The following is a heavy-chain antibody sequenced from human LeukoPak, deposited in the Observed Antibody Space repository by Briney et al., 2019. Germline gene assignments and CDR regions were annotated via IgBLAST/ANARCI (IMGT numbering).Heavy chain of an antibody. V-gene: IGHV3-33*01. CDR3: ARGRKRRSAFDI. J-gene: IGHJ3*02. CDR2: IWYDGSNK. Sequence: GRSLRLSCAASGFTFSSYGMHWVRQAPGKGLEWVAVIWYDGSNKYYADSVKGRFTISRDNSKNTLYLQMNSLRAEDTAVYYCARGRKRRSAFDIWGQGTMVTVSS. CDR1: GFTFSSYG.